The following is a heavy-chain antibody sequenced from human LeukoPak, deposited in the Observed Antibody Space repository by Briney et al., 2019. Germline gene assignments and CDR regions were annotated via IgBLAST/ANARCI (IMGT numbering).Heavy chain of an antibody. Sequence: ASVKVSFKASGYTFTSYGISWVRQAPGQGLEWMGWISAYNGNTNYAQKLQGRVTMTTDTSTSTAYMELRSLRSDDTAVYYCARDLRVGATSRYYYYMDVWGKGTTVTVSS. CDR2: ISAYNGNT. D-gene: IGHD1-26*01. V-gene: IGHV1-18*01. J-gene: IGHJ6*03. CDR1: GYTFTSYG. CDR3: ARDLRVGATSRYYYYMDV.